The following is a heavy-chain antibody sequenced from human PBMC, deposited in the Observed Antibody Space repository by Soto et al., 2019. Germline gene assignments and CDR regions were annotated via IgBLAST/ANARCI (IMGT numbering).Heavy chain of an antibody. CDR3: ARGTVHMGGTDFYS. D-gene: IGHD1-1*01. CDR2: VSYTGSA. J-gene: IGHJ4*02. CDR1: GVPINSDF. Sequence: SETLSLTCTVSGVPINSDFWSWFRQPPGEGLEWIGYVSYTGSAYYNPSLKTRVTLSIDTSANQFSLRLTSVTAADTAVYFCARGTVHMGGTDFYSWGQGTLVTVSS. V-gene: IGHV4-59*01.